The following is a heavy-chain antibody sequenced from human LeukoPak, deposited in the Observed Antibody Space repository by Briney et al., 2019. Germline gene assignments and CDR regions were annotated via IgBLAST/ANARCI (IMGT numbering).Heavy chain of an antibody. D-gene: IGHD3-22*01. CDR3: AKEDPYYYDSSGYFRPLDY. CDR2: ISGSGGST. V-gene: IGHV3-23*01. Sequence: PGGSLRLSCAASGFTFSSYAMSWVRQAPGKGLEWVSAISGSGGSTYYADSVKGRFTISRDNSKNTLYLQMNSLRAEDTAVYYCAKEDPYYYDSSGYFRPLDYWGQGTLVTVSS. CDR1: GFTFSSYA. J-gene: IGHJ4*02.